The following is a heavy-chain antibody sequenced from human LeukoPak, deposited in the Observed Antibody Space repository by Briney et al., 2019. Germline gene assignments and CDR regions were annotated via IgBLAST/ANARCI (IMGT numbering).Heavy chain of an antibody. J-gene: IGHJ4*02. CDR1: GYRFSIYW. CDR2: IYPGDSDT. Sequence: GESLKISCQGSGYRFSIYWIGWVRQMPGKGLGWMGIIYPGDSDTIYSPSFQDQVTISADESITTAYLQWSSLKASDTAMYFCARSGNSDGHFDYWGRGTLVAVSS. CDR3: ARSGNSDGHFDY. V-gene: IGHV5-51*01. D-gene: IGHD4-23*01.